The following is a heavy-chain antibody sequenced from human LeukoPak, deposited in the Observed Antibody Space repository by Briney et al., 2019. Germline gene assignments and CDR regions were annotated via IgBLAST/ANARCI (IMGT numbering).Heavy chain of an antibody. CDR2: IYNTGST. J-gene: IGHJ6*02. D-gene: IGHD5-24*01. Sequence: PSETLSLTCTVSGGSISSNYWNWIRQSAGKGLEWIGRIYNTGSTNYNPSLESRVTMSLGTSKNQFSLKLSSVTAADTAVYYCARVVLPKLNYGMDVWGQGTTVTVSS. CDR3: ARVVLPKLNYGMDV. V-gene: IGHV4-4*07. CDR1: GGSISSNY.